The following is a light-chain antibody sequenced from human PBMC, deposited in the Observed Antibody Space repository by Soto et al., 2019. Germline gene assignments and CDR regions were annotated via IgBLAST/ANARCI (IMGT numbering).Light chain of an antibody. CDR2: SVY. CDR1: QGIRNA. CDR3: LQHDSHPYS. V-gene: IGKV1-17*01. Sequence: DIQMTQSPSSLSASIGDRVTITCRASQGIRNAVAWYQKKPGRAPERLMYSVYILQSGAPSRFSGSGSGTEFTLTITSLQPEDFATYYGLQHDSHPYSFGQGTKLE. J-gene: IGKJ2*03.